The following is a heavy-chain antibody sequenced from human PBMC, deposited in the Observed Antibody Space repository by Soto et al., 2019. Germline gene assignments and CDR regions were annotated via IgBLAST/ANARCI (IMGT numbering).Heavy chain of an antibody. CDR1: GGSISSSGYY. V-gene: IGHV4-39*01. D-gene: IGHD3-10*01. Sequence: SETLSLTCTVSGGSISSSGYYWGWIRQPPGKGLEWIGSIYYSGSTYYNPSLKSRVTISVDTSKNQFSLKLSSVTAADTAVYYCARHKVGNRFGPFDYWGQGTLVTVSS. J-gene: IGHJ4*02. CDR3: ARHKVGNRFGPFDY. CDR2: IYYSGST.